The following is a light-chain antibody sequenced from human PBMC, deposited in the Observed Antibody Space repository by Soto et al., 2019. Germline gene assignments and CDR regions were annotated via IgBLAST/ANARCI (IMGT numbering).Light chain of an antibody. J-gene: IGKJ1*01. V-gene: IGKV1-27*01. CDR2: AAS. CDR1: QGISNY. CDR3: QKYNSAPWT. Sequence: DTQMTQSPSSLSASVGDRVTITCRASQGISNYLAWYQQKPGKVPKLLMYAASTLRSGVPSRFSGSGSGTDFTLIISSRQPEDVATYYCQKYNSAPWTFGQGTTVEIK.